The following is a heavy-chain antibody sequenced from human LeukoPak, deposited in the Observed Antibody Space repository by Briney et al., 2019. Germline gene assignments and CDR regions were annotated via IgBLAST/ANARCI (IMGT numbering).Heavy chain of an antibody. Sequence: SETLSLTCIVSGGSIISSSYYWGWIRQPPGKGLEWIGSIYYSGSTYYNPSLKSRVTMSVDTSKNQFSLKLSSVTAADTAVYYCARGGGSSLYYYYYMDVWGKGTTVTVSS. CDR1: GGSIISSSYY. D-gene: IGHD6-13*01. CDR3: ARGGGSSLYYYYYMDV. CDR2: IYYSGST. V-gene: IGHV4-39*07. J-gene: IGHJ6*03.